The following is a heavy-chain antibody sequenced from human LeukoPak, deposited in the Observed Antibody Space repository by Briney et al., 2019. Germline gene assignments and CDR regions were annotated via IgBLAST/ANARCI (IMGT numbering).Heavy chain of an antibody. J-gene: IGHJ4*02. D-gene: IGHD3-22*01. CDR2: TSAYNGNT. CDR3: ARVYYYDSSGYFQLVPFDY. Sequence: ASVKVSCKASGYTFTSYGISWVRQAPGQGLEWMGWTSAYNGNTNYAQKLQGRVTMTTDTSTSTAYMELRSLRSDDTAVYYCARVYYYDSSGYFQLVPFDYWGQGTLVTVSS. V-gene: IGHV1-18*01. CDR1: GYTFTSYG.